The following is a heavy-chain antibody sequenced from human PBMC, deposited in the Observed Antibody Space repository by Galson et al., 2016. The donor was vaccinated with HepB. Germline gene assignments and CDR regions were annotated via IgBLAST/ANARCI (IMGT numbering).Heavy chain of an antibody. Sequence: SVKVSCKASGASFTDYYMHWVRQAPGQGLEWMGWINPNSGGTNYARKFQGRVTMTRDTSISTAYMELNGLRSDDTAVYYCSGTRTLWLGSGSWFDYWGQGTLFTVSS. D-gene: IGHD3-10*01. CDR1: GASFTDYY. V-gene: IGHV1-2*02. CDR2: INPNSGGT. J-gene: IGHJ4*02. CDR3: SGTRTLWLGSGSWFDY.